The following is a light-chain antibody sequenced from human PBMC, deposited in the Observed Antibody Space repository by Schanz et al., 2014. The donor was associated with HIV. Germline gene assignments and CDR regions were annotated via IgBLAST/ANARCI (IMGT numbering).Light chain of an antibody. V-gene: IGLV2-14*03. CDR3: SSYTSSSTLV. CDR2: DVT. Sequence: QSALTQPASVSGSPGQSITISCTGTSSDVGVYNYVSWYQQHPGKAPKLIIFDVTSRPSGVSNRFSGSKSGNTASLTISGLQAEDEADYYCSSYTSSSTLVFGGGTKLTVL. CDR1: SSDVGVYNY. J-gene: IGLJ2*01.